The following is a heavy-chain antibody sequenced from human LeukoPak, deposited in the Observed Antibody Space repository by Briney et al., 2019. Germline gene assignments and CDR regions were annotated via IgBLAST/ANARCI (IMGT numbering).Heavy chain of an antibody. J-gene: IGHJ5*02. CDR3: ARSGVTALSWVDP. Sequence: SETLSLTCAVYGGSFNDFYWSRIRQPPGRGLEWIGEIKRGGYTNYNPSLKSRVTISVDTSKNQFSLKLSSVTAADTAVYYCARSGVTALSWVDPWGQGTLVTVSS. CDR2: IKRGGYT. V-gene: IGHV4-34*01. D-gene: IGHD2-21*02. CDR1: GGSFNDFY.